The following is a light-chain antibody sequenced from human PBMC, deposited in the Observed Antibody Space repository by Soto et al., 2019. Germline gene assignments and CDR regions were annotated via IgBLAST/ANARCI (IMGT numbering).Light chain of an antibody. V-gene: IGKV3-11*01. CDR1: QSVDRY. J-gene: IGKJ4*01. CDR2: DTS. CDR3: QQHSNWPLT. Sequence: EIVLTQSPATLSLSPGDRATLSCRASQSVDRYLAWYQEKPGQAPRLLIYDTSDRATGIPDRFSGSGSGTDFTLTISSLEPEDFAVYYCQQHSNWPLTFGGGTKVEIK.